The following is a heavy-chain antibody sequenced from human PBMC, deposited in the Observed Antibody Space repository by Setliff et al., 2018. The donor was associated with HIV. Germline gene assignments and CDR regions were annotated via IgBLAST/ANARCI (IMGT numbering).Heavy chain of an antibody. CDR3: ARRSDWFDP. CDR1: GGSFGVYR. V-gene: IGHV4-4*09. Sequence: LSLTCTISGGSFGVYRWSWIRQPPGKGLEWIGCIYTSGNTNYDPSLKSRVTISVDTSKNQFSLKLASVTAADTAVYFCARRSDWFDPWGQGTLVTVSS. CDR2: IYTSGNT. J-gene: IGHJ5*02.